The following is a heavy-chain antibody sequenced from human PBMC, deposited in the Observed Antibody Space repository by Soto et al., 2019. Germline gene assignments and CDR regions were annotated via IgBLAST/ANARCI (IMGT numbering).Heavy chain of an antibody. J-gene: IGHJ6*02. CDR1: GYSFTSYW. CDR2: IYPGDSDT. V-gene: IGHV5-51*01. Sequence: NPGESLKISCKGSGYSFTSYWIGWVRQMPGKGLEWMGIIYPGDSDTRYSPSFQGQVTISADKSISTAYLQWSSLKASDTAMYYCARSLGSGSYRYYYYYGMDVWGQGTTVTVSS. D-gene: IGHD3-10*01. CDR3: ARSLGSGSYRYYYYYGMDV.